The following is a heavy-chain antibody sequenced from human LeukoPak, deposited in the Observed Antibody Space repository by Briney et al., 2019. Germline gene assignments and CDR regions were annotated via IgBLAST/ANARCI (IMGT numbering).Heavy chain of an antibody. D-gene: IGHD1-14*01. CDR1: EFTFGDYA. V-gene: IGHV3-49*04. Sequence: PGGSLTLTCVAAEFTFGDYAMSWVRQAPGKGLEWVGFIRSKVHGGTTDYAASVKDRFTISRDDSKSIAYLQMNSLKTEDTAVYYCTRGTGGNYWGQGTLVTVSS. CDR2: IRSKVHGGTT. J-gene: IGHJ4*02. CDR3: TRGTGGNY.